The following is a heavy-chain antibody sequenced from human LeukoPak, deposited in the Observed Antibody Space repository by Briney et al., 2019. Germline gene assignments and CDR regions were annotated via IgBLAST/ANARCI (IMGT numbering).Heavy chain of an antibody. J-gene: IGHJ5*02. CDR1: GFTFSSYG. CDR3: AKARLDLISQGFDP. CDR2: ISGSGGST. V-gene: IGHV3-23*01. D-gene: IGHD2-2*03. Sequence: GGSLRLSCAASGFTFSSYGMSWVRQAPGKGLEWVSAISGSGGSTYYADSVKGRFTISRDNSKNTLYLQMNSLRAEDTAVYYCAKARLDLISQGFDPWGQGTLVTVSS.